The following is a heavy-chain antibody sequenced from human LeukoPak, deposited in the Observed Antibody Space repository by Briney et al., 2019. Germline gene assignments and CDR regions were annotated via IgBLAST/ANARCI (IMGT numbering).Heavy chain of an antibody. CDR2: ISSSSSYL. D-gene: IGHD2-2*01. CDR3: ARVPQYCSSTSCYVVY. CDR1: GFTFSSYS. Sequence: GGSLRLSCAASGFTFSSYSMNWVRQAPGKGLEWVSSISSSSSYLYYADSVKGRFTISRDNAKNSLYLQMNSLRAEDTAVYYCARVPQYCSSTSCYVVYWGQGTLVTVSS. V-gene: IGHV3-21*01. J-gene: IGHJ4*02.